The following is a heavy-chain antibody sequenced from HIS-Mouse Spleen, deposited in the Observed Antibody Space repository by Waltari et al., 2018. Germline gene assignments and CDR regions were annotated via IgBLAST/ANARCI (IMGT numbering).Heavy chain of an antibody. CDR3: ARDSGSYSFWYFDL. CDR2: IIPIFGTA. D-gene: IGHD1-26*01. J-gene: IGHJ2*01. Sequence: QVQLVQSGAEVKKPGSSVKVSCKASGVTFSSYAISWVRQAPGQGLEWMGGIIPIFGTANYAQKFQGRVTITADESTSTAYMELSSLRSEDTAVYYCARDSGSYSFWYFDLWGRGTLVTVSS. V-gene: IGHV1-69*01. CDR1: GVTFSSYA.